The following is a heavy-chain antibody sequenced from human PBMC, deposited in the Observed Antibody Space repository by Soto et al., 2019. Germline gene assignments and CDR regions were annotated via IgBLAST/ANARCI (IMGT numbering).Heavy chain of an antibody. CDR3: ARELSYGMAV. Sequence: QVQLQESGPGLVKPSETLSLICTVSGASINSHYWTWIRQPPGKGLEWIGSIYFSGGTNYNPSPKRRVSISVDRAKSQFSLNLTSVTAADTAMYYCARELSYGMAVWGQGTTVIVSS. CDR1: GASINSHY. CDR2: IYFSGGT. V-gene: IGHV4-59*11. J-gene: IGHJ6*02.